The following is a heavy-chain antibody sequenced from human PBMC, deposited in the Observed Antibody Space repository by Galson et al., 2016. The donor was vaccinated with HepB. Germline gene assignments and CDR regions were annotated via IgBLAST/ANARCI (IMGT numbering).Heavy chain of an antibody. V-gene: IGHV3-11*01. D-gene: IGHD2-2*01. CDR2: ISSSGPSL. CDR1: GFTFSDYY. Sequence: SLRLSCAASGFTFSDYYMNWIRQAPGKGLEWVSYISSSGPSLYYPDSVKGRFTISRDNAKNSLYLQMNSLRAEDTAVYYCARCPADHYGMDVWGQGTTVTVSS. J-gene: IGHJ6*02. CDR3: ARCPADHYGMDV.